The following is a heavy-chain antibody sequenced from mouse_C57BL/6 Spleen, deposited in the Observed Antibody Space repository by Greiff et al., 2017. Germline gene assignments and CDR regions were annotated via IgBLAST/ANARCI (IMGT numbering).Heavy chain of an antibody. D-gene: IGHD1-1*01. J-gene: IGHJ4*01. V-gene: IGHV1-22*01. Sequence: VQLQQSGPELVKPGASVKMSCKASGYTFTDYNMHWVKQSHGKSLEWIGYINPNNGGTSYNQKFKGKATLTVNKSSRTAYMELRSLTSEDSAVYYCAREDGSSPYYYAMDYWGQATSVTVSS. CDR2: INPNNGGT. CDR1: GYTFTDYN. CDR3: AREDGSSPYYYAMDY.